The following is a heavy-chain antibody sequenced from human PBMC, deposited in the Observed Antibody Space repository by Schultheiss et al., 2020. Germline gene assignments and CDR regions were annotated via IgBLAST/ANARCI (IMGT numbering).Heavy chain of an antibody. CDR2: ISGSGGST. J-gene: IGHJ3*02. V-gene: IGHV3-23*01. CDR3: AKAITMIVVVIRSDAFDI. CDR1: GFTFSDYY. D-gene: IGHD3-22*01. Sequence: GGSLRLSCAASGFTFSDYYMSWVRQAPGKGLEWVSAISGSGGSTYYADSVKGRFTISRDNSKNTLYLQMNSLRAEDTAVYYCAKAITMIVVVIRSDAFDIWGQGTMVTVSS.